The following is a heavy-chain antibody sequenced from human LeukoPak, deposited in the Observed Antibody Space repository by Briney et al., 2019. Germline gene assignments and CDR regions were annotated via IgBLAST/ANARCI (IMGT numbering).Heavy chain of an antibody. D-gene: IGHD2-2*01. CDR3: ARDVRMRCSSTRCNDPGWFDP. J-gene: IGHJ5*02. CDR2: IYHSGST. V-gene: IGHV4-38-2*02. CDR1: GYSISSGYY. Sequence: SETLSLTCAVSGYSISSGYYWGWIRQPPGKGLEWIGSIYHSGSTYYNPSLKSRVTISVDTSKNQFSLKLSSVTAADTAVYYCARDVRMRCSSTRCNDPGWFDPWGQGTLVTVSS.